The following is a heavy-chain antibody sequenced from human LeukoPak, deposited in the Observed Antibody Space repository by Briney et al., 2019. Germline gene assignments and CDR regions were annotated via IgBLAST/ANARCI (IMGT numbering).Heavy chain of an antibody. V-gene: IGHV4-59*01. Sequence: SETLSLTCTVSGGSISSYYWSWIRQPPGKGLEWIWYIYYSGSTNYNPPLKSRGTISVDTSKNQFSLKLSSVTAADTAVYYCARVRRSDLSLFDYWGQGTLVTVSS. CDR1: GGSISSYY. CDR2: IYYSGST. J-gene: IGHJ4*02. CDR3: ARVRRSDLSLFDY. D-gene: IGHD3-3*01.